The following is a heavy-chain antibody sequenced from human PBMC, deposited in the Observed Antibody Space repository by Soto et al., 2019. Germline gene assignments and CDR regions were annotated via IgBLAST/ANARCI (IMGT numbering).Heavy chain of an antibody. V-gene: IGHV4-34*01. D-gene: IGHD6-6*01. CDR2: INHSGST. CDR1: GGSFSGYY. J-gene: IGHJ4*02. Sequence: ETLSLTCAVSGGSFSGYYWSWIRQPPGKGLEWIGEINHSGSTNYNPSLKSRVTISVDTSKNQFSLKLSSVTAADTAVYYCASTGARSSSYGSYWGQGTLVTVSS. CDR3: ASTGARSSSYGSY.